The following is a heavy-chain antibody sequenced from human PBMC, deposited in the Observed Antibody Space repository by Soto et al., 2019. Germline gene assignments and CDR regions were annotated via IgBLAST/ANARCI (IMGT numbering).Heavy chain of an antibody. Sequence: GGSLRLSCAASGFTFSSYAMHWVRQAPGKGLEWVAVISYDGSNKYYADSVKGRFTISRDNSKNTLYLQMNSLRAEDTAVYYCARDRSWYYGMDVWGQGTTVTVSS. CDR3: ARDRSWYYGMDV. CDR1: GFTFSSYA. CDR2: ISYDGSNK. V-gene: IGHV3-30-3*01. J-gene: IGHJ6*02.